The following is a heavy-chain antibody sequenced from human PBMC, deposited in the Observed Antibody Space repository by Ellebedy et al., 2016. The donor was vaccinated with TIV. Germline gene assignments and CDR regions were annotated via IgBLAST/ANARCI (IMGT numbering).Heavy chain of an antibody. D-gene: IGHD6-19*01. J-gene: IGHJ4*02. Sequence: ASVKVSCKASGYTFTSYAMHWVRQAPGQRLEWMGWINAGNGDTTYSQRFQGRVTITRDTSASTAYMELSSLRSEDTAVYYCARDPDSSGWYYFDYWGQGTLVTVSS. CDR1: GYTFTSYA. V-gene: IGHV1-3*01. CDR2: INAGNGDT. CDR3: ARDPDSSGWYYFDY.